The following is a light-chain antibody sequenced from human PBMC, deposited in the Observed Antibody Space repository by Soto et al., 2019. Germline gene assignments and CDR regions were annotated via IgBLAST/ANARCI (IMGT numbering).Light chain of an antibody. CDR2: DAS. CDR3: QPSDNPPRP. J-gene: IGKJ3*01. CDR1: QDISNY. Sequence: DIQMTQSPSSLSASVGDRVTITCQASQDISNYLDWYQQKPGKAPKLLIYDASNVETGVPSRFSGSGSGTDFTFTITSLQPKDIATYYCQPSDNPPRPFCPVTKVHVK. V-gene: IGKV1-33*01.